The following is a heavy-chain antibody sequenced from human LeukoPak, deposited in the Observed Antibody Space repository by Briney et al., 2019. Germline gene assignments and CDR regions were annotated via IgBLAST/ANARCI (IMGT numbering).Heavy chain of an antibody. V-gene: IGHV3-20*04. CDR1: GFTLDDYC. CDR2: INWDGGST. D-gene: IGHD3-22*01. CDR3: ARSQMGSSGYSLDY. Sequence: GGSLRLAWAAAGFTLDDYCMSWVRHAAGKGREWVSGINWDGGSTGYADSVKGRFPIHRDNDKNSLYLQMHSLSAEHTALYYCARSQMGSSGYSLDYWGQGPLVPVPS. J-gene: IGHJ4*02.